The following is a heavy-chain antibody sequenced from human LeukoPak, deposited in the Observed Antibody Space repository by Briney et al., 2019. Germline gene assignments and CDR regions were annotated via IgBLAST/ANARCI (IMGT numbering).Heavy chain of an antibody. CDR2: IYYSGST. CDR3: ARVPIYGWELLYYYYYMDV. J-gene: IGHJ6*03. CDR1: GGSISSSSYY. V-gene: IGHV4-39*07. D-gene: IGHD1-26*01. Sequence: SETLSLTCTVSGGSISSSSYYWGWIRQPPGKGLEWIGNIYYSGSTYYNPSLKSRVTISVDTSKNQFSLKLSSVTAADTAVYYCARVPIYGWELLYYYYYMDVWGKGTTVTVSS.